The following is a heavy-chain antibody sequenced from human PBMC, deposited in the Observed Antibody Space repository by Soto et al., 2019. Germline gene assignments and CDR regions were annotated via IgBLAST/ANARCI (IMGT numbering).Heavy chain of an antibody. V-gene: IGHV3-23*01. CDR2: VTSSASST. CDR3: AKGGAVLLDPFDV. D-gene: IGHD1-26*01. J-gene: IGHJ3*01. Sequence: GQLLESGGGMVQPGGSLRLSCAASGFTFSSFAMNWVRLPPGRGLEWVAAVTSSASSTHYADSVKGRFTISRDNSKNTRYLQMTSLRAAATAVYYCAKGGAVLLDPFDVWGQGTMVTVSS. CDR1: GFTFSSFA.